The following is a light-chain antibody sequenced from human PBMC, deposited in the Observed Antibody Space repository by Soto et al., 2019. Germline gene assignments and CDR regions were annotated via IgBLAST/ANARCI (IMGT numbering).Light chain of an antibody. CDR1: QYISNW. Sequence: EIQMTQSPSALSASVGDRVTITCRASQYISNWVAWYQQKPGKAPKLLIYDASTLESGVPSRFTGSVSQTEFTLTINSLQPDDFGTYFCQQLTNFRFTFGQGTKLDIK. J-gene: IGKJ2*01. V-gene: IGKV1-5*01. CDR2: DAS. CDR3: QQLTNFRFT.